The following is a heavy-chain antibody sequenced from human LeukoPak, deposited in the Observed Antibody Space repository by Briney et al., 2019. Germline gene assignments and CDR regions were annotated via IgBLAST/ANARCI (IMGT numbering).Heavy chain of an antibody. Sequence: GGSLRLSCEASGFTFSSYSMNWVRQAPGKGLEWVSSISISSTYIYYADSVKGRFTISRDNSKNTLYLQMNSLRAEDTAVYYCAKELGGQWLVPVDYWGQGTLVTVSS. D-gene: IGHD6-19*01. CDR1: GFTFSSYS. V-gene: IGHV3-21*04. CDR3: AKELGGQWLVPVDY. J-gene: IGHJ4*02. CDR2: ISISSTYI.